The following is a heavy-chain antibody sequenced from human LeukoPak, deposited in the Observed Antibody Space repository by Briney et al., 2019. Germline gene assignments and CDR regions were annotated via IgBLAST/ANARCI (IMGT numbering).Heavy chain of an antibody. CDR1: GYTFTGYY. CDR3: ARAPRGGGKFDP. J-gene: IGHJ5*02. Sequence: ASVKVSCKASGYTFTGYYMHWVRQAPGQGLEWMGWINPNSGGTNYAQKFQGRVTTTRDTSISTAYMELSRLRSDDTAVYYCARAPRGGGKFDPWGQGTLVTVSS. CDR2: INPNSGGT. V-gene: IGHV1-2*02. D-gene: IGHD3-16*01.